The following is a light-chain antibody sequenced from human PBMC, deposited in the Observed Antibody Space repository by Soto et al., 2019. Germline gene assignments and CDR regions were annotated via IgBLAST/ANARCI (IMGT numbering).Light chain of an antibody. V-gene: IGLV1-40*01. CDR1: NSNIGTGYG. CDR3: SSYAGTTHLRV. Sequence: QSVLTQPPSVTGAPGQRVTISCTWNNSNIGTGYGVHWYQQFPGTAPRLLTYGDNNRPSGVPDRFSGSKSGNTASLTVSGLQAEDEADYYCSSYAGTTHLRVFGGGTKLTVL. J-gene: IGLJ2*01. CDR2: GDN.